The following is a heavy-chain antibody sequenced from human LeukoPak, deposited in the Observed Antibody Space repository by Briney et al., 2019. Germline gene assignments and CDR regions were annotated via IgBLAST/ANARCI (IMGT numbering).Heavy chain of an antibody. V-gene: IGHV1-8*01. Sequence: ASVKVSCKASGYTFTNDDINWVRQATGQGLEWVGLMNPNTGNTGFAQNFQGRFTMIRNNTSNKAYMDLVSLLSDDTAVYYCARGFRHYGPGSLDYWGQGALVTVSS. CDR1: GYTFTNDD. D-gene: IGHD3-10*01. CDR3: ARGFRHYGPGSLDY. J-gene: IGHJ4*02. CDR2: MNPNTGNT.